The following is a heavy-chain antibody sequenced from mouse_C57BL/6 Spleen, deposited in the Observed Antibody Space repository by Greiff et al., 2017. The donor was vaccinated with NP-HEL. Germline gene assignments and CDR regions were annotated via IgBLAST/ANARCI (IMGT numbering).Heavy chain of an antibody. J-gene: IGHJ4*01. CDR2: IDPSDSET. D-gene: IGHD1-1*01. Sequence: QVQLQQPGAELVRPGSSVKLSCKASGYTFTSYWMHWVKQRPIQGLEWIGNIDPSDSETHYNQKFKDKATLTVDKSSSTAYMQLSSLTSEDSVVYYCARYHGSSHYYAMDYWGQGTSVTVSS. CDR3: ARYHGSSHYYAMDY. V-gene: IGHV1-52*01. CDR1: GYTFTSYW.